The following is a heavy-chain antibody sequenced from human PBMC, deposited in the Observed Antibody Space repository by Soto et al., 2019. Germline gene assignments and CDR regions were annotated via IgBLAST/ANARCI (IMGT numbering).Heavy chain of an antibody. CDR2: INHSGST. J-gene: IGHJ4*02. Sequence: QVQLQQWGAGLLKPSETLSLTCAVYGGSFSGYYWSWIRQPPGKGLEWIGEINHSGSTNYNPSLKSRVTISVDTSKNQFSLKLSSVTAADTAVYYCARSRSWVPFDYWGQGTLVTVSS. CDR3: ARSRSWVPFDY. V-gene: IGHV4-34*01. D-gene: IGHD3-10*01. CDR1: GGSFSGYY.